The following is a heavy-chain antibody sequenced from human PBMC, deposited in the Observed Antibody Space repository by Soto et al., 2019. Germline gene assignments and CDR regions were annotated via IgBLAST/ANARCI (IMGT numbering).Heavy chain of an antibody. D-gene: IGHD4-17*01. CDR2: ISYDGSNK. J-gene: IGHJ4*02. CDR3: AKGDDYGDYVPFDY. CDR1: GFTFSSYG. Sequence: GGSLRLSCAASGFTFSSYGMHWVRQAPGKGLEWVAVISYDGSNKYYADSVKGRFTISRDNSKNTLYLQMNSLRAEDTAVYYCAKGDDYGDYVPFDYWGQGTLVTVSS. V-gene: IGHV3-30*18.